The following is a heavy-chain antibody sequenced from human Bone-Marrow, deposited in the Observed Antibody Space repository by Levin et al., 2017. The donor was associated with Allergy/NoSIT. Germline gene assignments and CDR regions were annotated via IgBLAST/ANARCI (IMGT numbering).Heavy chain of an antibody. J-gene: IGHJ5*02. CDR1: GFTFSSYA. CDR3: ARERIVVVPAAMVSHNWFDP. D-gene: IGHD2-2*01. Sequence: GGSLRLSCAASGFTFSSYAMHWVRQAPGKGLEWVAVISYDGSNKYYADSVKGRFTISRDNSKNTLYLQMNSLRAEDTAVYYCARERIVVVPAAMVSHNWFDPWGQGTLVTVSS. V-gene: IGHV3-30-3*01. CDR2: ISYDGSNK.